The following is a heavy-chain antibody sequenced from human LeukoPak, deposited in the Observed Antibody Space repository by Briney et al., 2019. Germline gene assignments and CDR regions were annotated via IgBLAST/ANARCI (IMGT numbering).Heavy chain of an antibody. CDR2: ISWSSSSI. CDR1: GFSFDDYD. D-gene: IGHD1-26*01. J-gene: IGHJ4*02. V-gene: IGHV3-9*01. Sequence: HPGGSLRLSCVASGFSFDDYDMHWVRQAPGKGLEWVSGISWSSSSIGYADSVKGRFTISRDNAKSSLYLQMNSLRAEDTAVYYCAKGRIVGATTPGYWGQGTLVTVSS. CDR3: AKGRIVGATTPGY.